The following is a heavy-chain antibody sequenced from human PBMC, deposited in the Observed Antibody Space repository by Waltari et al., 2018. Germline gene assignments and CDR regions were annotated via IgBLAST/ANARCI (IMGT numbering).Heavy chain of an antibody. CDR3: ARPDHSDRSGPCDI. Sequence: QLQLQESGPGLVKPSETLSLTCTVPGDSIPSFSYYWGWIRQPPGKGLGWIGSSHYRGTTSKSPCLTSRATISLATSKNQFSVNLSSVTAAETAVYYCARPDHSDRSGPCDIWGQGTMVTVSS. CDR1: GDSIPSFSYY. CDR2: SHYRGTT. J-gene: IGHJ3*02. D-gene: IGHD3-22*01. V-gene: IGHV4-39*01.